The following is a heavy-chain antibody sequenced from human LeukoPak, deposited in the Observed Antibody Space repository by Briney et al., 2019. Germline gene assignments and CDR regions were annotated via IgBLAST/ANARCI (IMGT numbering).Heavy chain of an antibody. CDR2: IHYSGSA. J-gene: IGHJ4*02. Sequence: SETLSLTCTVSGYSISSGYYWGWIRQPPGKGLEWIGSIHYSGSAYNNPSLKSRVAISVDTSKNQFSLNLSSVTAADTAVYYCARTYDYVWGSYRYPFDYWGQGTLVTVSS. CDR3: ARTYDYVWGSYRYPFDY. D-gene: IGHD3-16*02. V-gene: IGHV4-38-2*02. CDR1: GYSISSGYY.